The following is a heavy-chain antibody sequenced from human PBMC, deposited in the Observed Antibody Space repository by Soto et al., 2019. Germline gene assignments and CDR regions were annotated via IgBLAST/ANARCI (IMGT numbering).Heavy chain of an antibody. CDR1: GFTFSSYG. D-gene: IGHD1-26*01. CDR2: IWYDGSNK. V-gene: IGHV3-33*01. CDR3: AREGPTTGFDY. Sequence: QVQLVESGGGVVQPGRSLRLSCAASGFTFSSYGMHWVLQAPGKGLEWVAVIWYDGSNKYYADSVKGRFTISRDNSKNTLYLQMNSLRAEDTAVYYCAREGPTTGFDYWGQGTLVTVSS. J-gene: IGHJ4*02.